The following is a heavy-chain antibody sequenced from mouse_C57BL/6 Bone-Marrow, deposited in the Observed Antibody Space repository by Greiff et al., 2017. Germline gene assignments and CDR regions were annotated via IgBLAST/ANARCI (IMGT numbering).Heavy chain of an antibody. V-gene: IGHV5-4*03. CDR1: GFTFSSYA. CDR2: ISDGGSYT. Sequence: DVMLVESGGGLVKPGGSLKLSCAASGFTFSSYAMSWVRQTPEKRLEWVATISDGGSYTYYPDNVKGRFTISRDNATNNLYLQMSHLKSEDTAMYYCGRVRGYGFAYWGQGTLVTVSA. D-gene: IGHD2-2*01. J-gene: IGHJ3*01. CDR3: GRVRGYGFAY.